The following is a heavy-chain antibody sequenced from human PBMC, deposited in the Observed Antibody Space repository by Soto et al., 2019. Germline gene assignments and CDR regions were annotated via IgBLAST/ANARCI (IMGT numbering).Heavy chain of an antibody. V-gene: IGHV4-30-4*01. CDR1: GGSISSGDYY. D-gene: IGHD3-22*01. Sequence: KPXGTLSLTCTVSGGSISSGDYYWSWIRQPPGKGLEWIGYIYYSGSTYYNPSLKSRVTISVDTSKNQFSLKLSSVTAADTAVYYCARGARLFRAQGHLDYWGQGTLVTVSS. J-gene: IGHJ4*02. CDR3: ARGARLFRAQGHLDY. CDR2: IYYSGST.